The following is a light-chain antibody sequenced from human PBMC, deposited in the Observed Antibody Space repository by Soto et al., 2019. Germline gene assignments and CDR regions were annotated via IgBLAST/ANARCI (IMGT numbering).Light chain of an antibody. CDR3: SSYTSSSTL. Sequence: QSALTQPASVSVSPGQSITSSCTGTSSDVGSYNYVSWYQQHPGKAPKLMIYEVSDRPSGISSRFSGSKSGNTASLTISGLQTEDEADYYCSSYTSSSTLFGTGTKVTVL. V-gene: IGLV2-14*01. CDR2: EVS. CDR1: SSDVGSYNY. J-gene: IGLJ1*01.